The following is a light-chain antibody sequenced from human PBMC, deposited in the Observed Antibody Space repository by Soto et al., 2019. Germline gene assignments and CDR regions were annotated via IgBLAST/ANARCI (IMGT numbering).Light chain of an antibody. CDR2: GAS. CDR1: QSVSSN. J-gene: IGKJ5*01. CDR3: QQYNKWPPIT. Sequence: EIVLTQSPGTLSVSPGERVALSCRASQSVSSNLAWYQQKPGQAPRLLIFGASTRATGIPARFSGSGSGTEFTLTIRSLQSEDFAVYYCQQYNKWPPITCGQGTRREIK. V-gene: IGKV3-15*01.